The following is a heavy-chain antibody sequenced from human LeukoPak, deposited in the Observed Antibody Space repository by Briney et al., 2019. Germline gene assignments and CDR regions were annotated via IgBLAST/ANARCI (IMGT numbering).Heavy chain of an antibody. V-gene: IGHV3-48*04. D-gene: IGHD3-16*01. J-gene: IGHJ6*03. Sequence: GGSLRLSCAASGFTFSSYAMSWVRQAPGKGLERVSTIKGIGPTTYYADSLKGRFTISRDNAKSSLFLQMSSLRADDTAIYYCARAGELRYMDVWGKGTAVTVSS. CDR1: GFTFSSYA. CDR2: IKGIGPTT. CDR3: ARAGELRYMDV.